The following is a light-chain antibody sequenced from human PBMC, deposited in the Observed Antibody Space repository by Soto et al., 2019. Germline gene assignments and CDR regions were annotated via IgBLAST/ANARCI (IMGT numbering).Light chain of an antibody. Sequence: IETTQSPATLTVSPGQSPTLSCRASQSISSDLAWYQQKPGQAPRLLIYGASTRATGIPARFSGSGSGTEFALTISSLQSEDFAVYYCQQYNNSPRTFGQGTKVDIK. CDR1: QSISSD. V-gene: IGKV3-15*01. CDR2: GAS. J-gene: IGKJ1*01. CDR3: QQYNNSPRT.